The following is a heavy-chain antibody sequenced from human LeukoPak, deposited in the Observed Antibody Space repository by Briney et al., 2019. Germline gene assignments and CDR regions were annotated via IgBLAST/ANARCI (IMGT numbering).Heavy chain of an antibody. CDR2: IKQDGSEK. D-gene: IGHD6-19*01. J-gene: IGHJ4*02. CDR3: ARGPVAGNLLGY. CDR1: GFTFSSYW. V-gene: IGHV3-7*01. Sequence: PGGSLRLSCAASGFTFSSYWMSWVRQAPGKGLKWVANIKQDGSEKYYVDSVKGRFTISRDSAKNSLFLQMNSLRAEDTAVYYCARGPVAGNLLGYWGQGALVTVSS.